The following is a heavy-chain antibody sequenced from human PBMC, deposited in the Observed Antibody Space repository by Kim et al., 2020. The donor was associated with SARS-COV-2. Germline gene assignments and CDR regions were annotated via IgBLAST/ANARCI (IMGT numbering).Heavy chain of an antibody. CDR1: GFTFDDYA. Sequence: GGSLRLSCAASGFTFDDYAIQWVRHVPGKGLEWVSLISRDGGEIKYADSVKGRFTISRDNSKKSVYLQMNSLRGEDSALYYCVRGHQWLIKNWGQGTQVTVSS. V-gene: IGHV3-43*02. D-gene: IGHD6-19*01. CDR2: ISRDGGEI. J-gene: IGHJ4*02. CDR3: VRGHQWLIKN.